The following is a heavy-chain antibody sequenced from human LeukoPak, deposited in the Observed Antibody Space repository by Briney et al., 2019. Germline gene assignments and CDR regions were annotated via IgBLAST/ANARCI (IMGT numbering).Heavy chain of an antibody. CDR3: ARDGLGSSSWYGWFDP. J-gene: IGHJ5*02. CDR1: GDSISSYY. D-gene: IGHD6-13*01. V-gene: IGHV4-59*01. Sequence: SETLSLTCTVSGDSISSYYWSWIRQPPGKGLEWIGYIYYSGSTNYNPSLKSRVTISVDTSKNQFSLKLSSVTAADTAVYYCARDGLGSSSWYGWFDPWGQGTLVTVSS. CDR2: IYYSGST.